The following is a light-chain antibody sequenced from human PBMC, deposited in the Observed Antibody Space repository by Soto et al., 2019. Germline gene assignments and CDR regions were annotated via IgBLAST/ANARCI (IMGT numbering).Light chain of an antibody. V-gene: IGKV3-11*01. CDR3: QQRSNWPRT. CDR1: QSVSSY. CDR2: DAS. Sequence: EIVLTQSPATLSLSPGERATLSCRASQSVSSYLAWYQQKPGQAPRLLIYDASNRATGIPARFSGSGSGTDFTLTISSLEPEDLAVYYCQQRSNWPRTFGQGTKREIK. J-gene: IGKJ2*01.